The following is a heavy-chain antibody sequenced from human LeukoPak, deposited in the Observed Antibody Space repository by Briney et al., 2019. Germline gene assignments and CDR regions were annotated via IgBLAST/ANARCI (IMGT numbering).Heavy chain of an antibody. Sequence: GGSLRLSCAASGFAFSNHWMHCVRQTPGKGLVWVARITNDGKHTNYADYVKGRFTISRDNAKNTLHLQMNSMRGEDTAVYYCASPYCGGTACYGGNYWGQGTLVTVSS. D-gene: IGHD2-21*01. J-gene: IGHJ4*02. CDR3: ASPYCGGTACYGGNY. CDR2: ITNDGKHT. V-gene: IGHV3-74*01. CDR1: GFAFSNHW.